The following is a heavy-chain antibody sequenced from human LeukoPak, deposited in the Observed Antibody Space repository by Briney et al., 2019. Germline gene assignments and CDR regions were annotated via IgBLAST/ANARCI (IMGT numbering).Heavy chain of an antibody. D-gene: IGHD6-19*01. Sequence: LEASVKVSCKASGYTFTSYDINWVRQVTGQGLEWMGRMNPKSGNTGYAQKFQGRVTITRNTSISTAYMEVSSLRYEDTAVYYCARRAVDNSYYYYIDVWGKGTTVTVSS. CDR2: MNPKSGNT. CDR1: GYTFTSYD. J-gene: IGHJ6*03. CDR3: ARRAVDNSYYYYIDV. V-gene: IGHV1-8*03.